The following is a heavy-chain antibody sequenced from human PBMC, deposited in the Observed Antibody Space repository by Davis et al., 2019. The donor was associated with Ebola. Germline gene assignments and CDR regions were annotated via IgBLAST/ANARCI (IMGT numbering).Heavy chain of an antibody. V-gene: IGHV4-39*07. CDR3: ARVRDDYSNYSNWFDP. J-gene: IGHJ5*02. CDR1: GGSISTNSYY. CDR2: IYYSGST. Sequence: SETLSLTCAVSGGSISTNSYYWGWFRQPPGKGLEWMGYIYYSGSTYYNPSLRSRLTISVDTSKNQFSLKLSSVTAADTAVYYCARVRDDYSNYSNWFDPWGQGTLVTVSS. D-gene: IGHD4-11*01.